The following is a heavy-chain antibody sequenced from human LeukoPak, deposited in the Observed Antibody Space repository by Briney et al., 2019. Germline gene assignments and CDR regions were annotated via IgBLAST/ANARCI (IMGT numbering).Heavy chain of an antibody. CDR3: ARETTTRYYYDSSGLDY. D-gene: IGHD3-22*01. Sequence: GGSLRLSCAASGFTFSSYGMHWVRQAPGKGLEWVAVISYDGSNKYYADSVKGRFTISRDNSKNTLYLQMNSLRAEDTAVYYCARETTTRYYYDSSGLDYWGQGTLVTVSS. CDR2: ISYDGSNK. V-gene: IGHV3-30*03. J-gene: IGHJ4*02. CDR1: GFTFSSYG.